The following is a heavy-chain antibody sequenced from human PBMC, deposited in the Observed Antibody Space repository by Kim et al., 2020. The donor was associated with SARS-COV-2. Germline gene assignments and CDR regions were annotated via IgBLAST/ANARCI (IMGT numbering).Heavy chain of an antibody. CDR2: IDCGNGNT. D-gene: IGHD2-15*01. CDR1: GHTFTRDS. CDR3: LGGYYFDY. Sequence: ASVKVSCKTSGHTFTRDSIHWVRQAPGQGLEWMGGIDCGNGNTIYSQKFQGRVTFTTDTSASTAYMKLSRLRSEDSAVYYCLGGYYFDYWGQGTLVTVSS. V-gene: IGHV1-3*01. J-gene: IGHJ4*02.